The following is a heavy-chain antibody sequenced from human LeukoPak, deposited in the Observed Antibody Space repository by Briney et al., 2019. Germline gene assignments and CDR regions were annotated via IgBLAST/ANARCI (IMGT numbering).Heavy chain of an antibody. CDR1: GGSISSYY. V-gene: IGHV4-59*01. Sequence: PSETLSLTCTVSGGSISSYYWSWIRQPPGKGLEWVGYIYYSGSTNYNPSLKSRVTISVDTSKNQFSLKLSSVTAADTAAYYCATGRDMVRGVIPHYFEDWGQGTPVTV. CDR3: ATGRDMVRGVIPHYFED. J-gene: IGHJ4*02. CDR2: IYYSGST. D-gene: IGHD3-10*01.